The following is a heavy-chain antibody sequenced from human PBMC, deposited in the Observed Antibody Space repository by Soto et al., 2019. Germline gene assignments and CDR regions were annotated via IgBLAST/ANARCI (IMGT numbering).Heavy chain of an antibody. D-gene: IGHD2-15*01. Sequence: GGSLRLSCAASGFAFSSYWMSWVRQAPGKGLEWVANIKQDGSEKYYVDSVKGRFTISRDNAKNSLYLQMNSLRAEDTAVYYCARVRRYIVVVVAATFSSWFDPWGQGTLVTVSS. CDR2: IKQDGSEK. CDR3: ARVRRYIVVVVAATFSSWFDP. V-gene: IGHV3-7*01. CDR1: GFAFSSYW. J-gene: IGHJ5*02.